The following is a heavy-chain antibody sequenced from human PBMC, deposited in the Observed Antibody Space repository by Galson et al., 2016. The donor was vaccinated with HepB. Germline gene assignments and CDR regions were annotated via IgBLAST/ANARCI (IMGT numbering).Heavy chain of an antibody. Sequence: SETLSLTCSAYGGSLSGYNWNWIRQSPGKGLEWIGESDHSGFTIYNPSLKSRVIISIDTSQSQFSLELRSVTAADTAVYYCARVGTSTNVWLHYDYWGPGILVTVSS. CDR3: ARVGTSTNVWLHYDY. J-gene: IGHJ4*02. V-gene: IGHV4-34*01. CDR1: GGSLSGYN. CDR2: SDHSGFT. D-gene: IGHD5/OR15-5a*01.